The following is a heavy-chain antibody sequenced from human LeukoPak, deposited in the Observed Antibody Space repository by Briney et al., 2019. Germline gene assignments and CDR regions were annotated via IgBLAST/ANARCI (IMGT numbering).Heavy chain of an antibody. V-gene: IGHV3-43*02. Sequence: GGSLRLSCAASGFTFDDYAMHWVRQVPGKGLEWVSLISGDGGSTYYADSVKGRFTISRDNSKNSLYLQMNSLRTEDTALYHCAKDRGWYDYWGQGTLVTVSS. CDR1: GFTFDDYA. CDR3: AKDRGWYDY. D-gene: IGHD6-19*01. J-gene: IGHJ4*02. CDR2: ISGDGGST.